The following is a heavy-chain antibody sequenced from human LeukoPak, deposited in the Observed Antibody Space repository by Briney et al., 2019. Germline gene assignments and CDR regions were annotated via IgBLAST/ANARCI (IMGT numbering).Heavy chain of an antibody. D-gene: IGHD3/OR15-3a*01. J-gene: IGHJ4*02. CDR3: AKDNTGIGPFDY. CDR1: GYTFTGYY. Sequence: GASVKVSCKASGYTFTGYYMHWVRQAPGQGLEWMGVIDPGGGSTSFAQKFQGRVTMTRDTSPSTVHMELSSLRSEDTAVYYCAKDNTGIGPFDYWGQGTLVTVSS. V-gene: IGHV1-46*01. CDR2: IDPGGGST.